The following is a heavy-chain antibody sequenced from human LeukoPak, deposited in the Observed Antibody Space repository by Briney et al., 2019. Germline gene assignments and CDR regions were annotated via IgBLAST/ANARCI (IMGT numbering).Heavy chain of an antibody. D-gene: IGHD3-3*01. CDR2: IYYSGST. J-gene: IGHJ4*02. CDR3: ARLRGRRITIFGVDY. CDR1: GGSISSYY. Sequence: KPSETLSLTCTVSGGSISSYYWSWIRQPPGKGLEWIGYIYYSGSTNYNPSLKSRVTISVDTSKNQFSLKLSSVTAADTAVYYCARLRGRRITIFGVDYWGQGTLVTVSS. V-gene: IGHV4-59*12.